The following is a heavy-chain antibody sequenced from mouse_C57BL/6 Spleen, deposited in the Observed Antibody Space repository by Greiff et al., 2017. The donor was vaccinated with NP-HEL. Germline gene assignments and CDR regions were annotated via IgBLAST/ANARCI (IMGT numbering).Heavy chain of an antibody. CDR2: IYPSDSET. D-gene: IGHD3-3*01. V-gene: IGHV1-61*01. CDR3: ARDGAGDY. Sequence: QVQLQQPGAELVRPGSSVKLSCKASGYTFTSYWMDWVKQRSGQGLEWIGNIYPSDSETHYNQKFKDKATLTVDKSSSTAYMQLSSLTSEDSAVYYCARDGAGDYWGQGTTLTVSS. CDR1: GYTFTSYW. J-gene: IGHJ2*01.